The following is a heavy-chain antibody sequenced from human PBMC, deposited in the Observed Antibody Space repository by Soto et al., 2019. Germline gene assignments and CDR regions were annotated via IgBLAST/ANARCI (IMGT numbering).Heavy chain of an antibody. V-gene: IGHV3-23*01. Sequence: XGSLILSCSASGVTFSSYAMSWVRQAPGKGLDWVSAISGSGGSTYYADSVKGRFTISRDNSKNTLYLQMNSLRAEDTAVYYCAKIAGASRSDYWGQGTLVTVSS. CDR2: ISGSGGST. CDR1: GVTFSSYA. D-gene: IGHD1-26*01. CDR3: AKIAGASRSDY. J-gene: IGHJ4*02.